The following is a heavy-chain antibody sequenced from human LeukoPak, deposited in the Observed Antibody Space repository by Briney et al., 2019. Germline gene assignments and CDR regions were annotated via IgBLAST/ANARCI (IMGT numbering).Heavy chain of an antibody. CDR3: TYVNVATLDY. CDR1: GFTFSSYR. V-gene: IGHV3-74*01. Sequence: GGSLRLSCAASGFTFSSYRMHWVRQAPGKGLVWVSHINRDGSGTTYADSVKGRFTISRDNAKNTLYLQMNSLRAEDTAVYYCTYVNVATLDYWGQGTLVTVSS. J-gene: IGHJ4*02. D-gene: IGHD5-12*01. CDR2: INRDGSGT.